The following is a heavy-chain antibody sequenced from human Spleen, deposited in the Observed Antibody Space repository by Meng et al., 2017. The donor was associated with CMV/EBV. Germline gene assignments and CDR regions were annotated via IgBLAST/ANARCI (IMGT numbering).Heavy chain of an antibody. D-gene: IGHD5-12*01. CDR2: ISGDGYT. CDR3: AKYRGSSRTGQSDS. V-gene: IGHV3-23*01. CDR1: EYCFSSEG. J-gene: IGHJ5*01. Sequence: GTEYCFSSEGMSWGSEAQGKGREWVSDISGDGYTYYAGSVKGRFTISRDNSKNTRYLQKDSERAEDTAVYCCAKYRGSSRTGQSDSWGQGTLVTVSS.